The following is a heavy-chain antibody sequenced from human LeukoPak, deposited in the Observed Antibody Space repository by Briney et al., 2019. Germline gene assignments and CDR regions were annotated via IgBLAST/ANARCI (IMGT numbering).Heavy chain of an antibody. D-gene: IGHD3-16*01. CDR2: ISAYNGNT. CDR1: GYTFTSYA. J-gene: IGHJ4*02. V-gene: IGHV1-18*01. CDR3: ARRSWIGGEGDY. Sequence: ASVKVSCKASGYTFTSYAMNWVRQAPGQGLEWMGWISAYNGNTNYAQKLQGRVTMTTDTSTSTAYMELRSLRSDDTAVYYCARRSWIGGEGDYWGQGTLVTVSS.